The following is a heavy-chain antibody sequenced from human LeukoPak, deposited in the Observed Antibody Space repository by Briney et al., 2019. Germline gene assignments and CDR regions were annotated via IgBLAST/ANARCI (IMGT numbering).Heavy chain of an antibody. CDR1: GGSISSGGYY. CDR2: IYYSGST. CDR3: ACVVGANPLFDY. Sequence: SQTLSLTCTVSGGSISSGGYYWSWIRQHPGKGLEWIGYIYYSGSTYYNPSLKSRVTISVDTPKNQFSLKLSSVTAADTAVYYCACVVGANPLFDYWGQGTLVTVSS. V-gene: IGHV4-31*03. D-gene: IGHD1-26*01. J-gene: IGHJ4*02.